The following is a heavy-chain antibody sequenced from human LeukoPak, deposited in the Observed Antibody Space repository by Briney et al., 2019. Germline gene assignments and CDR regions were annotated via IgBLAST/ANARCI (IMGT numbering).Heavy chain of an antibody. CDR3: AKAGGIAVAGQLDY. Sequence: GGSLRLSCAASGFTFSSYGMHWVRQAPGKGLEWVAVISYDGGNKYYADSVKGRFTISRDNSKNTLYLQMNSLRAEDTAVYYCAKAGGIAVAGQLDYWGQGTLVTVSS. D-gene: IGHD6-19*01. V-gene: IGHV3-30*18. CDR1: GFTFSSYG. J-gene: IGHJ4*02. CDR2: ISYDGGNK.